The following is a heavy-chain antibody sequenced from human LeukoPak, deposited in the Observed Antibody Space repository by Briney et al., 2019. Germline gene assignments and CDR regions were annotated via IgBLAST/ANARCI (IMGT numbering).Heavy chain of an antibody. J-gene: IGHJ4*02. Sequence: SVEVSCKASGGTFSSYAISWVRQAPGQGLEWMGRIIPIFGTANYAQKFQGRVTITTDESTSTAYMELSSLRSEDTAVYYCARDSIAAAVHARFLDYWGQGTLVTVSS. D-gene: IGHD6-13*01. CDR1: GGTFSSYA. CDR3: ARDSIAAAVHARFLDY. CDR2: IIPIFGTA. V-gene: IGHV1-69*05.